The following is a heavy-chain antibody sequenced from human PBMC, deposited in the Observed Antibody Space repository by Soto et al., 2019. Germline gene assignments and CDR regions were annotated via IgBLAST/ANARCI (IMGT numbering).Heavy chain of an antibody. Sequence: PWETLSLTCTVSGDSFSSGSYYWGWIRQPPGKGQEWIGNIYYSGNTFYNPSLKSRVTISVDTSKTQFSLNLSSMTAADTAVYYCARLQGGAFDIWGQGSMVTVSS. CDR3: ARLQGGAFDI. J-gene: IGHJ3*02. CDR2: IYYSGNT. V-gene: IGHV4-39*01. D-gene: IGHD2-15*01. CDR1: GDSFSSGSYY.